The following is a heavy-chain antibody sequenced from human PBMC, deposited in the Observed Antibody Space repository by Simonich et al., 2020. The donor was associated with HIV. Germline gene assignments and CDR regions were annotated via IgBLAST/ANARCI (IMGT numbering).Heavy chain of an antibody. V-gene: IGHV4-34*01. Sequence: QVQLQQWGAGLLKPSETLSLTCAVYGGSFSGYYWSWIRQPPGKGLEWIGEITHSETTNYNPSLKRRATISVDTSKNQFSLKLSSVTAADTAVYYCARRHPTTVTTPYFDYWGQGTLVTVSS. J-gene: IGHJ4*02. CDR1: GGSFSGYY. CDR2: ITHSETT. CDR3: ARRHPTTVTTPYFDY. D-gene: IGHD4-17*01.